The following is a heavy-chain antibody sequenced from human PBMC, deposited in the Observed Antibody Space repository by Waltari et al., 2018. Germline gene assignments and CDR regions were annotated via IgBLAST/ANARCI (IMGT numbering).Heavy chain of an antibody. V-gene: IGHV4-34*01. Sequence: QVQLQQWGAGLLKPSETLSLPCAVYGGSFSGYYWSWLRQPPGKGLEWIGEINHSGSTNYNPSLKSRVTISVDTSKNQFSLKLSSVTAADTAVYYCARGLWDYYDSSGYRYYFDYWGQGTLVTVSS. D-gene: IGHD3-22*01. CDR3: ARGLWDYYDSSGYRYYFDY. J-gene: IGHJ4*02. CDR2: INHSGST. CDR1: GGSFSGYY.